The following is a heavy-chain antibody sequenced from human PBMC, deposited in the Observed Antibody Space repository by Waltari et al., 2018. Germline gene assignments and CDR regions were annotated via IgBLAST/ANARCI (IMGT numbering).Heavy chain of an antibody. CDR3: ARPGRVGGGSLMGLDY. V-gene: IGHV4-39*01. CDR1: GGSIRSTSYY. J-gene: IGHJ4*02. D-gene: IGHD2-15*01. CDR2: VSYNGNT. Sequence: QLQLQESGPGLVKPSETLSLTCSVSGGSIRSTSYYWGWIRQPPGKGLEWIGSVSYNGNTYYNPSLKSRVTISVDTSKNQFSLQLTSVTAADTAMYYCARPGRVGGGSLMGLDYWGQGTLVTVSS.